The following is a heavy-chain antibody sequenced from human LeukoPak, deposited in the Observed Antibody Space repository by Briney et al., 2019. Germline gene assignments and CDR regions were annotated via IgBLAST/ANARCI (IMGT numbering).Heavy chain of an antibody. CDR3: ARGSRPEVATVLYDS. Sequence: GGSLRLSCAASGFAFSTYWMGWVRQAPGKGLEWVANIKEDGSEKYYLDSVKGRFTISRDNAQNSLHLEMNSLRAEDTAVYYCARGSRPEVATVLYDSWGQGTLITVSP. CDR1: GFAFSTYW. D-gene: IGHD5-12*01. J-gene: IGHJ4*02. CDR2: IKEDGSEK. V-gene: IGHV3-7*01.